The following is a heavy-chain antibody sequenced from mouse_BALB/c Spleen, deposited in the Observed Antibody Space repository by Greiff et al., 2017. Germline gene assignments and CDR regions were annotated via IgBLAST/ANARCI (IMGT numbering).Heavy chain of an antibody. CDR3: AGSSYWFAY. J-gene: IGHJ3*01. CDR2: IDPFNGGT. D-gene: IGHD1-1*01. Sequence: VQLQQSGPELMKPGASVKISCKAPGYSFTSYYMHWAKQSHGKSLEWIGYIDPFNGGTSYNQKFKGKATLTVDKSSSTAYMHLSSLTSEDSAVYYCAGSSYWFAYWGQGTLVTVSA. V-gene: IGHV1S135*01. CDR1: GYSFTSYY.